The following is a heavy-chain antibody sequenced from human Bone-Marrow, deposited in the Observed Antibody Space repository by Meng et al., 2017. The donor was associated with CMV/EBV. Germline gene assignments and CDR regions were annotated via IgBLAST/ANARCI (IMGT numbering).Heavy chain of an antibody. D-gene: IGHD2-2*02. Sequence: GESLKISCAASGFTFSSYAMHWVRQAPGKGLEWVAVISYDGSNKYYADSVKGRFTISRDNSKNTLYLQMNSLRAEVTAVYYCARGPYQLLYYYFDYWGQGTLVTVSS. J-gene: IGHJ4*02. CDR2: ISYDGSNK. CDR3: ARGPYQLLYYYFDY. V-gene: IGHV3-30*04. CDR1: GFTFSSYA.